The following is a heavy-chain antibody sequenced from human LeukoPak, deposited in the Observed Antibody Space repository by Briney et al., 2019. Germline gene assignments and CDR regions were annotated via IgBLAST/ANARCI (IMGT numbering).Heavy chain of an antibody. Sequence: PSETLSLTCSVSGGSISSYYWSWMRQPPGKGLEWIGYIYYSESINYKSPLKSRVTMSGDTSKNQFSLKLSSVTAADTAVYYCARHAESGYDRFDHWGQGTLVTVSS. CDR2: IYYSESI. CDR3: ARHAESGYDRFDH. D-gene: IGHD5-12*01. CDR1: GGSISSYY. J-gene: IGHJ4*02. V-gene: IGHV4-59*08.